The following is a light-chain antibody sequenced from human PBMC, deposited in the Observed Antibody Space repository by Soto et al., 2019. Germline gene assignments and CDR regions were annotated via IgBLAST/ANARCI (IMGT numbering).Light chain of an antibody. Sequence: AIQMTQSPSSLSASVGDRVTITCRASQGIRNDLDWFQQKPGKAPKLLIYAASNIQSGVPARFSGSGSGTDFTLTISSLQPEDFATYYCLQKDFYPFTFGPGTKVDIK. CDR1: QGIRND. V-gene: IGKV1-6*01. J-gene: IGKJ3*01. CDR3: LQKDFYPFT. CDR2: AAS.